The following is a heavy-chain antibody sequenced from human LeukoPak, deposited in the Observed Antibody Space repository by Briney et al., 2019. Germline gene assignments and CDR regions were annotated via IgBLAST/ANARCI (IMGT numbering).Heavy chain of an antibody. Sequence: GGSLRLSCAASGFTFDDYAMHWVRQAPGKGLEWVSGISWNSGSIGYADSVKGRFPISRDNAKNSLYLQTNSLSAEDTGLYYCAKDSVWGGGPYGSGSYYAFDIWGQGTMVTVSS. CDR3: AKDSVWGGGPYGSGSYYAFDI. V-gene: IGHV3-9*01. J-gene: IGHJ3*02. D-gene: IGHD3-10*01. CDR2: ISWNSGSI. CDR1: GFTFDDYA.